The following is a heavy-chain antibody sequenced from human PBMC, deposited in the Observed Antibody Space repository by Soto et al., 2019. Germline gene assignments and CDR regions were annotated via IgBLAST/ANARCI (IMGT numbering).Heavy chain of an antibody. V-gene: IGHV3-30*03. Sequence: QVQLVESGGGEVQPGTSLRLSCIASGFIFSNNGMHWVRQAPGKGLEWVALVSHDGRKTFYADSVKGRLTIYRDNSKNTVYLHMNNLRPEDTAVYRCARDLRQGASGATVYGMDVWGQGTKVTVSS. D-gene: IGHD7-27*01. CDR2: VSHDGRKT. CDR3: ARDLRQGASGATVYGMDV. J-gene: IGHJ6*02. CDR1: GFIFSNNG.